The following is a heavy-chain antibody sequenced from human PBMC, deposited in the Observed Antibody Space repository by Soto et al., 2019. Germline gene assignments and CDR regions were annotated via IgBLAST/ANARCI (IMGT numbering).Heavy chain of an antibody. V-gene: IGHV3-64*01. D-gene: IGHD3-3*01. Sequence: GGSLRLSCAASGFTFSSYAMHWVRQAPGKGLEYVSAISSNGGSTYYANSVKGRFTISRDNSKNTLYLQMGSLRAEDMAVYYCARGELRITIFGVVIPGAVSFMDVWGKGTTVTVSS. J-gene: IGHJ6*03. CDR1: GFTFSSYA. CDR2: ISSNGGST. CDR3: ARGELRITIFGVVIPGAVSFMDV.